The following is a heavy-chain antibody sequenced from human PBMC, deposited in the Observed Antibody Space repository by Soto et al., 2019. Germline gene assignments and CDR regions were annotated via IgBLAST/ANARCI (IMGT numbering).Heavy chain of an antibody. CDR3: ARGYDSSGYSEWYFDL. Sequence: QVQLQESGPGLVKPSQTLSLTCTVSGGSISSGGYYWSWIRQHPGKGLEWIGYIYYSGSTYYNPSLMSRVTISVDTSKNQFSLKLSSVTAADTAVYYCARGYDSSGYSEWYFDLWGRGTLVTVSS. D-gene: IGHD3-22*01. CDR1: GGSISSGGYY. J-gene: IGHJ2*01. V-gene: IGHV4-31*03. CDR2: IYYSGST.